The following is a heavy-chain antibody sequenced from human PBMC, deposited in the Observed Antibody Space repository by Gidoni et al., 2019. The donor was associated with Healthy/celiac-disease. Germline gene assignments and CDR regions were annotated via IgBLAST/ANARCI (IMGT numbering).Heavy chain of an antibody. CDR3: AKEGGYEHSRLFDY. V-gene: IGHV3-30*18. J-gene: IGHJ4*02. CDR2: ISYDGSNK. D-gene: IGHD5-12*01. CDR1: GFTFSSYG. Sequence: ESGGGVVQPGRSLRLSCAASGFTFSSYGMHWVRQAPGKGLEWVAVISYDGSNKYYADSVKGRFTISRDNSKNTLYLQMNSLRAEDTAVYYCAKEGGYEHSRLFDYWGQGTLVTVSS.